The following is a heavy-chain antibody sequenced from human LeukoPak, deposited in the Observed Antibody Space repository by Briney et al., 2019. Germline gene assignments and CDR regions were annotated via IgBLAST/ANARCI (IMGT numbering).Heavy chain of an antibody. CDR3: ARIRVDAGVVPAAIHFDY. CDR2: IYTSGST. D-gene: IGHD2-2*02. CDR1: GGSISSGSYY. Sequence: SETLSLTCTVSGGSISSGSYYWRWLRQPAGKGLEWIGRIYTSGSTNYNPSLKSRVTISVDTSKNQFSLKLSSVTAADTAVYYCARIRVDAGVVPAAIHFDYWGPGTLVIVSS. J-gene: IGHJ4*02. V-gene: IGHV4-61*02.